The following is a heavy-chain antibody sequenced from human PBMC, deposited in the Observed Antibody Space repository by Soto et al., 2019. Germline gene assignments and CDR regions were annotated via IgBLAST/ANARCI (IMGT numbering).Heavy chain of an antibody. CDR2: IYYSGST. V-gene: IGHV4-39*01. CDR3: ARMLLVGYCSGGSCYSGRLDAFDI. J-gene: IGHJ3*02. Sequence: PSETLSLTCTVSGGSISSSSYYWGWIRQPPGKGLEWIGSIYYSGSTYYNPSLKSRVTISVDTSKSQFSLKLSSVTAADTAVYYCARMLLVGYCSGGSCYSGRLDAFDIWGQGPMVTLSS. D-gene: IGHD2-15*01. CDR1: GGSISSSSYY.